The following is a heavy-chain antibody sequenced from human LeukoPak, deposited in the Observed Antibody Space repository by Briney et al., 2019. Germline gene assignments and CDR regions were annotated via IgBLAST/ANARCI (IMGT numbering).Heavy chain of an antibody. D-gene: IGHD2-2*01. J-gene: IGHJ3*02. Sequence: GGSLRLSCAASGFTLSSYWMSWVRQAPGKGLEWVANIKQDGSEKNYVDSVKGRFTISRDNAKNSLYLQMNSLRAEDTAVYYCARVYSSTSGENAFDIWGQGTMVIVSS. CDR1: GFTLSSYW. CDR3: ARVYSSTSGENAFDI. V-gene: IGHV3-7*03. CDR2: IKQDGSEK.